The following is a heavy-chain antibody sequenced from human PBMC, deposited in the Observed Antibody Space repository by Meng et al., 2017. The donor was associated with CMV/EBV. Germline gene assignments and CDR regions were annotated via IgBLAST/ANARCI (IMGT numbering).Heavy chain of an antibody. CDR3: ARDYSSSGDY. J-gene: IGHJ4*02. CDR2: ISYDGSNK. Sequence: LSCTASGFTFSSYTMHWVRQAPGKGLEWVAVISYDGSNKYYADSVKGRFTISRDNSKNTLSLQMNSLRAEDTAVYYCARDYSSSGDYWGQGTLVTVSS. V-gene: IGHV3-30*04. D-gene: IGHD6-13*01. CDR1: GFTFSSYT.